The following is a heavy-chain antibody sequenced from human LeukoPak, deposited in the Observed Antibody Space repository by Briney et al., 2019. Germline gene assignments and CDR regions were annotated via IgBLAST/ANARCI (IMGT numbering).Heavy chain of an antibody. CDR2: ISAHHGNK. CDR1: GYTFTSYG. D-gene: IGHD2-2*03. Sequence: GASVKVSCKASGYTFTSYGISWVRQAPGQRLEWIGGISAHHGNKNYPQKLQGRVTMTTDTSTSTAYMELRSLRSDDTAVHYCARDRRDGYCSSTSCYIVLYWGQGTLVTVSS. CDR3: ARDRRDGYCSSTSCYIVLY. V-gene: IGHV1-18*01. J-gene: IGHJ4*02.